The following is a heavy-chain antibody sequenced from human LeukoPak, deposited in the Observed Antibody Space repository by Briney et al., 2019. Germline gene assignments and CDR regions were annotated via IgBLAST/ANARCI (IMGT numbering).Heavy chain of an antibody. CDR3: ARAIYDYGDYLP. J-gene: IGHJ4*02. CDR2: IYYSGST. CDR1: GGSISSSSYY. D-gene: IGHD4-17*01. Sequence: SETLSLTCTVSGGSISSSSYYWGWIRQPPGKGLEWIGSIYYSGSTYYNPSLKSRVTISVDTPKNQFSLKLSSVTAADTAVYYCARAIYDYGDYLPWGQGTLVTVSS. V-gene: IGHV4-39*07.